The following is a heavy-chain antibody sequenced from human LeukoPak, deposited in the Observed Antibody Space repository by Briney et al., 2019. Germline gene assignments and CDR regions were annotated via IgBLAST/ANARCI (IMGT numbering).Heavy chain of an antibody. D-gene: IGHD5-12*01. CDR3: ARDRGYAFDI. J-gene: IGHJ3*02. CDR1: AFTFSTYW. CDR2: INSDGSST. V-gene: IGHV3-74*01. Sequence: PAGSLRLSCAVSAFTFSTYWMHWVRQAPGKVLVWVSRINSDGSSTSYADSVKGRFTISRDNAKNTLYLQMNNLRAENTAVYYCARDRGYAFDICGQGTMVTVSS.